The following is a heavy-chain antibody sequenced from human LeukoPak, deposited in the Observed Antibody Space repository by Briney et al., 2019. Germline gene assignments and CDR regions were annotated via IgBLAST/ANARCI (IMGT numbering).Heavy chain of an antibody. V-gene: IGHV4-34*01. CDR3: ARVVPVVVPAAIPAYRINWYDP. J-gene: IGHJ5*02. CDR2: INHSGST. CDR1: GGSFSGYY. Sequence: PSETLSLTCAVYGGSFSGYYWSWIRQPPGKGLEWIGEINHSGSTNYNPSLKSRVTISVDTSKNQFSLKLSSVTAADTAVYYCARVVPVVVPAAIPAYRINWYDPGGQGTLVTVSS. D-gene: IGHD2-2*02.